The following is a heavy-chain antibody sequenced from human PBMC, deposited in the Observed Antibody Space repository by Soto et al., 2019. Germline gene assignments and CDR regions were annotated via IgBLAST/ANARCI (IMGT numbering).Heavy chain of an antibody. V-gene: IGHV4-34*01. CDR2: INHSGST. CDR1: GGSFSGYY. J-gene: IGHJ4*02. Sequence: SETRSLTCAVYGGSFSGYYWSWIRQPPGKGLEWIGEINHSGSTNYNPSLKSRVTISVDTSKNQFSLKLSSVTAADTAVYYCARGWYDFWSGYYTKEPTPKKKYYFDYWGQGTLVTVSS. D-gene: IGHD3-3*01. CDR3: ARGWYDFWSGYYTKEPTPKKKYYFDY.